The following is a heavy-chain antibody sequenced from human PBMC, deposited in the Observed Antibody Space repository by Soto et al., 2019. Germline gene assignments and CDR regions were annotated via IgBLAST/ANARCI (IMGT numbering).Heavy chain of an antibody. CDR2: ISSSSSYI. D-gene: IGHD6-13*01. Sequence: SLRLSCAASGFTFSSYSMNWVRQAPGKGLEWVSSISSSSSYIYYADSVKGRFTISRDNAKNSLYLQMNSLRAEDTAVYYCARDPSSSWDIDYWGQGTLVTVSS. J-gene: IGHJ4*02. V-gene: IGHV3-21*01. CDR1: GFTFSSYS. CDR3: ARDPSSSWDIDY.